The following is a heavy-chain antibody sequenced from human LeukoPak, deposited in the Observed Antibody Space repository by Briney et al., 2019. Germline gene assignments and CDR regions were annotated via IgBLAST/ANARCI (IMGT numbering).Heavy chain of an antibody. J-gene: IGHJ4*02. V-gene: IGHV4-59*08. CDR3: ARHSGIAVAGSPFDY. Sequence: PSETLSLTCTVPGGSISSYYWSWIRQPPGKGLEWIGYIYYSGSTNYNPSLKSRVTISVDTSKNQFSLKLSSVTAADTAVYYCARHSGIAVAGSPFDYWGQGTLVTVSS. D-gene: IGHD6-19*01. CDR2: IYYSGST. CDR1: GGSISSYY.